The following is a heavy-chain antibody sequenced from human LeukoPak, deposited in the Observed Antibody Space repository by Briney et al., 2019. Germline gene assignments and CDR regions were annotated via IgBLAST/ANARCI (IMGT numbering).Heavy chain of an antibody. D-gene: IGHD3-3*01. Sequence: GRSLRLSCAASRFRFSSHGMHWVRQPPGKGLEWVAFIRYDGSDEYYVDSVTGRFTISRDNSKNTLSLQMTTLRPDDTALYFCVRDTSVGAAYFDFWGQGALVAVSS. CDR1: RFRFSSHG. V-gene: IGHV3-30*02. J-gene: IGHJ4*02. CDR2: IRYDGSDE. CDR3: VRDTSVGAAYFDF.